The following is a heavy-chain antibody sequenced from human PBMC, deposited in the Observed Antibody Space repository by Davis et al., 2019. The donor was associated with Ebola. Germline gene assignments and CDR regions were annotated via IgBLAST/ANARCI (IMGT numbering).Heavy chain of an antibody. V-gene: IGHV1-8*01. CDR3: ARSPTGIVVVPAAISGFPWAFDI. CDR2: MNPNSGNT. D-gene: IGHD2-2*01. J-gene: IGHJ3*02. Sequence: ASVKVSCKASGYTFTSYDINWVRQATGQGLEWMGWMNPNSGNTGYAQKFQGRVTMTRNTSISTAYMELSSLRSEDTAVYYCARSPTGIVVVPAAISGFPWAFDIWGQGTMVTVSS. CDR1: GYTFTSYD.